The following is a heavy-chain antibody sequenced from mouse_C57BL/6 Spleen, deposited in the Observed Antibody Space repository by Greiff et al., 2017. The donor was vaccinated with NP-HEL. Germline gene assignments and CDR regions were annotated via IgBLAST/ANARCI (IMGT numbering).Heavy chain of an antibody. Sequence: VQLQESGPELVKPGASVKISCKASGYAFSSSWMNWVKQRPGKGLEWIGRIYPGDGDTNYNGKFKGKATLTADKSSSTAYMQLSSLTSEDSAVYFCASSEDSDYFDYWGQGTTLTVSS. J-gene: IGHJ2*01. CDR1: GYAFSSSW. V-gene: IGHV1-82*01. CDR2: IYPGDGDT. D-gene: IGHD6-1*01. CDR3: ASSEDSDYFDY.